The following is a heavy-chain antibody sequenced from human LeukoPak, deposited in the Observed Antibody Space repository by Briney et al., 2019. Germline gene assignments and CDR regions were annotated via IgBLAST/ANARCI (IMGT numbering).Heavy chain of an antibody. D-gene: IGHD5-12*01. Sequence: GGSLRLSCVGSGFTFRSHAMSWVRQAPEKGLEFVSGIYENGGTTYYADSVRGRFSISRDNSKNTLYLQMDSLRGEDTAVYYCAKDFRIGYPAHFDYWGQGALLTVSS. V-gene: IGHV3-23*01. J-gene: IGHJ4*02. CDR1: GFTFRSHA. CDR3: AKDFRIGYPAHFDY. CDR2: IYENGGTT.